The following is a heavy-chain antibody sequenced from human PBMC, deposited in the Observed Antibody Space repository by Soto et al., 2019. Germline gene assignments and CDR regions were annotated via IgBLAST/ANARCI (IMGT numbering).Heavy chain of an antibody. Sequence: SQTLPLTCAISWDSVSRNSAAWNWIRQSPSRGLEWLGRTYYRSKWYNDYAVSVKSRITINPDTSKNQFSLQLNSVTPEDTAVYYCARELHGFGELFSSGYWFDPWGQGTLVTVSS. CDR1: WDSVSRNSAA. CDR2: TYYRSKWYN. J-gene: IGHJ5*02. CDR3: ARELHGFGELFSSGYWFDP. V-gene: IGHV6-1*01. D-gene: IGHD3-10*01.